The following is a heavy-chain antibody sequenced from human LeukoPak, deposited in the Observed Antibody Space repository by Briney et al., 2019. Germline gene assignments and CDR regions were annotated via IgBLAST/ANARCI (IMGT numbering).Heavy chain of an antibody. CDR1: GFTFSSYA. J-gene: IGHJ3*02. CDR3: AKSDDILTGYYPDAFDI. V-gene: IGHV3-23*01. Sequence: AGGSLSLSCAASGFTFSSYAMSWVRQAPGKGLEWVSAISGSGGSTYYADSVKGRFTISRDNSKNTLYLQMNSLRAEDTAVYYCAKSDDILTGYYPDAFDIWGQGTMVTVSS. D-gene: IGHD3-9*01. CDR2: ISGSGGST.